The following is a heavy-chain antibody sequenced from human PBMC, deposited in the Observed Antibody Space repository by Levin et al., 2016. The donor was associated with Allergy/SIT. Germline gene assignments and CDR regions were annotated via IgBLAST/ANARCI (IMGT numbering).Heavy chain of an antibody. J-gene: IGHJ4*02. V-gene: IGHV3-9*01. D-gene: IGHD1-26*01. Sequence: GGSLRLSCAASGFTFDDYAMHWVRQAPGKGLEWVSGISWNSGSIGYADSVKGRFTISRDNAKNSLYLQMNSLRAEDTALYYCAKEGGGSYLKGFDYWGQGTLVTVSS. CDR2: ISWNSGSI. CDR3: AKEGGGSYLKGFDY. CDR1: GFTFDDYA.